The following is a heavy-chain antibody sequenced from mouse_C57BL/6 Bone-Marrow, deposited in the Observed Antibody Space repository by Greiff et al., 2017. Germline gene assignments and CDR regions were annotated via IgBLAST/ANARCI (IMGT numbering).Heavy chain of an antibody. Sequence: VQLQQSGAELVRPGASVTLSCKASGYTFTDYEMHWVKQTPVHGLEWIGAIDPETGGTAYTQKFKGKAILTADTSSSTAYMELRSLTSEDSAVYYCTRSPSLLCQRGAWFAYWGQGTLVTVSA. V-gene: IGHV1-15*01. D-gene: IGHD2-10*01. CDR1: GYTFTDYE. CDR2: IDPETGGT. J-gene: IGHJ3*01. CDR3: TRSPSLLCQRGAWFAY.